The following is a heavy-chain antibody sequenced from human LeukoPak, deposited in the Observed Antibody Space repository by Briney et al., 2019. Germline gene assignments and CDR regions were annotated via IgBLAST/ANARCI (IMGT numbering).Heavy chain of an antibody. CDR1: GGSISSSSYY. J-gene: IGHJ4*02. D-gene: IGHD3-10*01. CDR2: IYYSGST. V-gene: IGHV4-39*07. CDR3: ARDLSPGLWFGGE. Sequence: SETLSLTCTVSGGSISSSSYYWGWIRQPPGKGLEWIGSIYYSGSTYYNPSLKSRVTISVDTSKNQFSLKLSSVTAADTAVYYCARDLSPGLWFGGEWGQGTLVTVSS.